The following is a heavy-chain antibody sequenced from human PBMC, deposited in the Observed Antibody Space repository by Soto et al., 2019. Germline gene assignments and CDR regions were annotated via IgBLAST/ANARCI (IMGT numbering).Heavy chain of an antibody. CDR1: GFTFSSYG. J-gene: IGHJ4*02. Sequence: QVQLVESGGGVVQPGRSLRLSCAASGFTFSSYGRHWVRQAPGKGLEWVAVISYDGSNKYYADSVKGRFTISRDNSKNTLYLQMNSLRAEDTAVYYCAKVEGRLDYWGQGTLVTVSS. CDR2: ISYDGSNK. CDR3: AKVEGRLDY. V-gene: IGHV3-30*18. D-gene: IGHD3-3*01.